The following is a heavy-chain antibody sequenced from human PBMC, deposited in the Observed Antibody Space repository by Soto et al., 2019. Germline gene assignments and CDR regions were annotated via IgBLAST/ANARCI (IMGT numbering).Heavy chain of an antibody. CDR3: ASLNYYDSSGYYSY. Sequence: PGGSLRLSCAASGFTFSSYEMNWVRQAPGKGLEWVSYISSSGSTIYYADSVKGRFTISRDNAKNSLYLQMNSLRAEDTAVYYCASLNYYDSSGYYSYWGQGTLVTVSS. V-gene: IGHV3-48*03. CDR2: ISSSGSTI. J-gene: IGHJ4*02. D-gene: IGHD3-22*01. CDR1: GFTFSSYE.